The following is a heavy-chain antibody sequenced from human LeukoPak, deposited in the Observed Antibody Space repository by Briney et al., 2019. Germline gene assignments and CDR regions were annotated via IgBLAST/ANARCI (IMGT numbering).Heavy chain of an antibody. Sequence: GESLKISCKGSGYSFISYWIGWVRQMPGKGLEWMGIIYPGDSDTRYSTSFQGQVTISADKSISTAYLQWSSLKASDTAMYCCARHGLGYCSGGSCYSGYGMDVWGQGTTVTVSS. J-gene: IGHJ6*02. CDR2: IYPGDSDT. CDR1: GYSFISYW. CDR3: ARHGLGYCSGGSCYSGYGMDV. V-gene: IGHV5-51*01. D-gene: IGHD2-15*01.